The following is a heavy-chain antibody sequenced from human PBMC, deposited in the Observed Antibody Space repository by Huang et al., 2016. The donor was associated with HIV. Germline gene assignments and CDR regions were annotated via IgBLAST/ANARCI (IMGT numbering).Heavy chain of an antibody. V-gene: IGHV3-23*01. CDR3: AKADSGAAAGSLVDY. CDR2: ITGRGSSS. J-gene: IGHJ4*02. D-gene: IGHD6-13*01. Sequence: EVQLLESGGGLVQPGGSLRLSCAASGFTFSSYAIRWVRQAPGKVLEWVSSITGRGSSSYYADAVKGRFTISRDNSKNTLYLQMNSLRAEDTAIYYCAKADSGAAAGSLVDYWGQGTLVTVSS. CDR1: GFTFSSYA.